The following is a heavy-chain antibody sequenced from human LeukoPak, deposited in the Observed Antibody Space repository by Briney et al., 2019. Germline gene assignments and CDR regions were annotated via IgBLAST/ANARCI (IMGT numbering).Heavy chain of an antibody. Sequence: ASVKVSCKASGYTFTSYGISWVRQAPGQGLEWMGWISAYNGNTNYAQKLQGRVTMTTDTSTSTAYMELRSLRSDDTAVCYCARAVLWGDTAMGLFDYWGQGTLVTVSS. V-gene: IGHV1-18*01. CDR3: ARAVLWGDTAMGLFDY. CDR1: GYTFTSYG. CDR2: ISAYNGNT. D-gene: IGHD5-18*01. J-gene: IGHJ4*02.